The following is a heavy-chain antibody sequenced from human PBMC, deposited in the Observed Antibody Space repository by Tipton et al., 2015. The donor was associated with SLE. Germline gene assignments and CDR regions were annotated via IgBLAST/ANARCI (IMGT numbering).Heavy chain of an antibody. Sequence: SLRLSCAASGFTFSSYAMHWVRQAPGKGLEWVAVISYDGSNKYYADSVKGRFTIPRDNSKNTLYLQMNSLRAEDTAVYYCARAVEQQLVSHDYWGQGTLVTVSS. CDR1: GFTFSSYA. D-gene: IGHD6-13*01. CDR3: ARAVEQQLVSHDY. J-gene: IGHJ4*02. CDR2: ISYDGSNK. V-gene: IGHV3-30*04.